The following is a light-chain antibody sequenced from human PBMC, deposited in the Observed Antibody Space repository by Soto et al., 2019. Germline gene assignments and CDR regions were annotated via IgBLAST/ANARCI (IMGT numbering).Light chain of an antibody. CDR2: GAS. V-gene: IGKV3-15*01. J-gene: IGKJ2*01. Sequence: EIVMTQSPATLSVSPGERATLSCRASQSVSSNLAWYQQKPGQAPRLLIYGASTRATGTPARFSGSGSGTEFTLPISSLQSEDFSVYYCQQYNNWPLYTFGQGTKLEIK. CDR1: QSVSSN. CDR3: QQYNNWPLYT.